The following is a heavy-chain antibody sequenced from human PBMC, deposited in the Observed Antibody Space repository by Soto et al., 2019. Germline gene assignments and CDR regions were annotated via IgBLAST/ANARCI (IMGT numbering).Heavy chain of an antibody. CDR3: ARSREFDY. CDR2: IFPSGTT. J-gene: IGHJ4*02. V-gene: IGHV4-30-2*01. Sequence: TLALTFGVSGGSLSGATYSWNWIRQPPGKGLEWIGYIFPSGTTYYNPSLKSRVTIPIDVSKNQFSLSLRSLTAADTAVYYCARSREFDYWSQGTLVTVSS. CDR1: GGSLSGATYS.